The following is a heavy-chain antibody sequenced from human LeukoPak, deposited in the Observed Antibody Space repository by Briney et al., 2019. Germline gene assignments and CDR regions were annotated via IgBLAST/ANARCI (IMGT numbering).Heavy chain of an antibody. Sequence: VASMKVSCKASGYTFTSYGISWVRQAPGQGLEWMGWISAYNGNTNYAQKLQGRVTMTTDTSTSTAYMELRSLRSDDTAVYYCARHSSSWYADYFDYWGQGTLVTVSS. CDR3: ARHSSSWYADYFDY. J-gene: IGHJ4*02. CDR1: GYTFTSYG. CDR2: ISAYNGNT. D-gene: IGHD6-13*01. V-gene: IGHV1-18*01.